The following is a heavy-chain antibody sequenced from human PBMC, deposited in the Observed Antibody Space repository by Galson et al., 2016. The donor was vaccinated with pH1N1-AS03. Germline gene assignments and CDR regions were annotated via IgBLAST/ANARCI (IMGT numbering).Heavy chain of an antibody. V-gene: IGHV3-11*03. Sequence: SLRLSCAASGFSLSDYYMTWIRQAPGKGLEWVAYISFTSDYRHYADSVKGRYTISRDHAKDSLYLQMDRLRVEYTAVYYCARARGGEDAWSQDVWGQGTKVTVSS. D-gene: IGHD2-21*01. CDR1: GFSLSDYY. CDR2: ISFTSDYR. CDR3: ARARGGEDAWSQDV. J-gene: IGHJ6*02.